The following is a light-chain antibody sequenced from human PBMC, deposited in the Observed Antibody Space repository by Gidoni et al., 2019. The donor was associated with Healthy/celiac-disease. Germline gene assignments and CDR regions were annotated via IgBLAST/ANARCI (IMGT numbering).Light chain of an antibody. CDR2: AAS. V-gene: IGKV1-39*01. CDR3: QQSYSTPLT. J-gene: IGKJ4*01. Sequence: DIHMTQSPSSLSASVGDRVTITCRESQSISIYLNWYQQKPGKAPKLLIYAASSLQSGVPSRFSGSGSGTDFTLTISSLQPEDFATYYWQQSYSTPLTFGGGTKVEIK. CDR1: QSISIY.